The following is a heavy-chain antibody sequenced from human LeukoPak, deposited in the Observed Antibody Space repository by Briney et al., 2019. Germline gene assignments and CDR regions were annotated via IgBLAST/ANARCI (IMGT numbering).Heavy chain of an antibody. V-gene: IGHV1-18*01. CDR3: AGITYGSGSYVPDAFDI. Sequence: ASVKVSCKASGYTFTSYGISWVRQAPGQGLERMGWISAYNGNTNYAQKLQGRVTMTTDTSTSTAYMELRSLRSDDTAVYYCAGITYGSGSYVPDAFDIWGQGTMVTVSS. D-gene: IGHD3-10*01. J-gene: IGHJ3*02. CDR1: GYTFTSYG. CDR2: ISAYNGNT.